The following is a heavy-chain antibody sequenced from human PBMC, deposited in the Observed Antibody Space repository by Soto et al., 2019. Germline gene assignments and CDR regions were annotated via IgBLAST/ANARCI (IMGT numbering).Heavy chain of an antibody. J-gene: IGHJ4*02. CDR2: IYYSGST. Sequence: QVQLQESGPGLVKPSQTLSLTCTVSGGSISSGGYYWSWIRQHPGKGLEWIGYIYYSGSTYYNPSLQRRFTTSGDPPKNQFSLKLSSVTAADTAVYYCAGIYSGSPGGTLRYWGQGTLVTVSS. CDR3: AGIYSGSPGGTLRY. V-gene: IGHV4-31*03. D-gene: IGHD1-26*01. CDR1: GGSISSGGYY.